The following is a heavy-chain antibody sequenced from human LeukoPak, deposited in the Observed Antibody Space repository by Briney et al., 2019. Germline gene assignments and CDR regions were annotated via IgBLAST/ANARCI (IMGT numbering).Heavy chain of an antibody. Sequence: GGSLRLSCAASEFTLSRYAMTWVRQAPGGGIEWVGSIRAGGGSATYADPAKGRFAISRENSKKTVYLQRNSLRAEDTALYYCAEDSSGWAHVYIGVWGQGSTVTVSS. CDR1: EFTLSRYA. D-gene: IGHD6-19*01. V-gene: IGHV3-23*01. J-gene: IGHJ6*02. CDR2: IRAGGGSA. CDR3: AEDSSGWAHVYIGV.